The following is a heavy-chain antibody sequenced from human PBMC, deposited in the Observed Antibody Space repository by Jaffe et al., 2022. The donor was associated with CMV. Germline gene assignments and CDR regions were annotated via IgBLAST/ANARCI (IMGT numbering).Heavy chain of an antibody. V-gene: IGHV4-39*01. Sequence: QLQLQESGPGLVKPSETLSLTCTVSGGSISSSSYYWGWIRQPPGKGLEWIGSIYYSGSTYYNPSLKSRVTISVDTSKNQFSLKLSSVTAADTAVYYCARHWAIAVAGLNWFDPWGQGTLVTVSS. CDR2: IYYSGST. J-gene: IGHJ5*02. CDR3: ARHWAIAVAGLNWFDP. D-gene: IGHD6-19*01. CDR1: GGSISSSSYY.